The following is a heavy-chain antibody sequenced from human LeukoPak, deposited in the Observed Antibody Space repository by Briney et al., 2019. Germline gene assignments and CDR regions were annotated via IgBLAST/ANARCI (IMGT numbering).Heavy chain of an antibody. CDR2: ISGSGGST. CDR3: ANDIVVVPAATYYMDV. D-gene: IGHD2-2*01. CDR1: GFTFTSYS. V-gene: IGHV3-23*01. Sequence: QPGGSLRLSCVAAGFTFTSYSFNWVRQAPGKGLEWVSAISGSGGSTYYADSVKGRFTISRDNSKNTLYLQMNSLRAEDTAVYYCANDIVVVPAATYYMDVWGKGTTVTVSS. J-gene: IGHJ6*03.